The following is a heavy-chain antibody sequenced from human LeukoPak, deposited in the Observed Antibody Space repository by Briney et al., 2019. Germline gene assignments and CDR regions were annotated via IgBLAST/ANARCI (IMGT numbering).Heavy chain of an antibody. CDR2: IYSSVST. J-gene: IGHJ3*02. V-gene: IGHV4-4*08. CDR1: GCSITGYH. Sequence: SVTLSLTCTVSGCSITGYHWSWIRQPPGKGLEWIGYIYSSVSTEYKPSLKSRATISADTSKNQFSLKLTSVTAADTAIYYCARRNDFDIWGQGTMVTVSS. CDR3: ARRNDFDI.